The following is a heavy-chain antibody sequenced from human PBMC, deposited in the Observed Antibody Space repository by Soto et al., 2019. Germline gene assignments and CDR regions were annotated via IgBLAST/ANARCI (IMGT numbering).Heavy chain of an antibody. CDR2: INTGNGNT. CDR1: GYTFTLYT. V-gene: IGHV1-3*04. Sequence: GASVKVSCKTSGYTFTLYTIHWVRQAPGQRLEWMGWINTGNGNTKYSQRFQGRVTMSRDTSASTAYMELSSLASEESAVYYCAKLGGGYIFGPYLDYWGQGTLVTVSS. D-gene: IGHD3-16*01. J-gene: IGHJ4*02. CDR3: AKLGGGYIFGPYLDY.